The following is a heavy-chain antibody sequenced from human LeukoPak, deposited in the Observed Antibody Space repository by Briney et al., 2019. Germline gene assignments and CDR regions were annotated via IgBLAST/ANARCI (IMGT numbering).Heavy chain of an antibody. CDR2: ISHDGNNK. V-gene: IGHV3-30*03. Sequence: PGGSLRLSCAASGITFSTYGMYWVRQAPGKGLEWVAVISHDGNNKYYADSVKGRFTISRDNSKNTLYLQMNSLRAEDTAVYYCARDLPGLRSSSPGGFDYWGQGTLVTVSS. CDR1: GITFSTYG. D-gene: IGHD6-6*01. CDR3: ARDLPGLRSSSPGGFDY. J-gene: IGHJ4*02.